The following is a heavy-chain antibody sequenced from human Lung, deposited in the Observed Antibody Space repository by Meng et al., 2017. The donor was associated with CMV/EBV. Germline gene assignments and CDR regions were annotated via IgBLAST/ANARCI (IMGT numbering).Heavy chain of an antibody. CDR1: GYSCIGYY. CDR2: INSNSGGT. V-gene: IGHV1-2*02. CDR3: ARGVGYCSSTSCQVWFDP. D-gene: IGHD2-2*01. J-gene: IGHJ5*02. Sequence: ASVKVSXKACGYSCIGYYMHWVRQAPGQGLEWMGWINSNSGGTSYAQKFQGRVTMTRDTSISTAYKELSRLRSDDTAVYYCARGVGYCSSTSCQVWFDPWGKGTLVTVSS.